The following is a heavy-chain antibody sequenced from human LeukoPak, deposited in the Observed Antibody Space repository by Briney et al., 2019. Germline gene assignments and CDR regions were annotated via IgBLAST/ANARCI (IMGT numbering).Heavy chain of an antibody. CDR1: GGSISSSY. CDR3: ARDGGSGWSSAFLDH. J-gene: IGHJ4*02. CDR2: IYSGGST. V-gene: IGHV3-53*01. Sequence: ETLSLTCTVSGGSISSSYWSWVRQAPGKGLEWVSVIYSGGSTDYADSVKGRFTISRDNSKNTLYLQMSSLRAEDTALYYCARDGGSGWSSAFLDHWGQGTLVTVSS. D-gene: IGHD6-19*01.